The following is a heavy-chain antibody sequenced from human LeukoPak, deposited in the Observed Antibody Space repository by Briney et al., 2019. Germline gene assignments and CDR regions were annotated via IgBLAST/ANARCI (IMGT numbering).Heavy chain of an antibody. V-gene: IGHV3-33*01. J-gene: IGHJ4*02. CDR2: IWYDGSKK. CDR3: ARDPRDYVGSRLDY. Sequence: GGSLRLSCAASGFSFSSYGMHWVRQAPGKGLEWVAVIWYDGSKKYYADSVKGRFIISRDNSRNTLYLQMNSLRVEDTTVYYCARDPRDYVGSRLDYWGQGTLVTVSS. D-gene: IGHD4-17*01. CDR1: GFSFSSYG.